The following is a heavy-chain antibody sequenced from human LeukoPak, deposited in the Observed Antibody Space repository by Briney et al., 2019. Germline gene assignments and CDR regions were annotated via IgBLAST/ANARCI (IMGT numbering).Heavy chain of an antibody. Sequence: GASVKVSCKASGYTFIGYYMHWVRQAPGQGLEWMGWINPNNGATNNAQKFQGRVTMTRDTSISIVYMELSRLTSDDTAVYYCVRDGAMDVWSQGTTVTASS. V-gene: IGHV1-2*02. CDR1: GYTFIGYY. CDR2: INPNNGAT. J-gene: IGHJ6*02. CDR3: VRDGAMDV.